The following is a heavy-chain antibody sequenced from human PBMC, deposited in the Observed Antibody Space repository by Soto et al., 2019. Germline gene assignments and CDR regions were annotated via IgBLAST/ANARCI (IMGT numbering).Heavy chain of an antibody. CDR1: GFTVSSNY. D-gene: IGHD3-3*01. Sequence: GGSLRLSCAASGFTVSSNYMSWVRQAPGKGLEWVSVICSGGSTYYADSVKGRFTISRDNSKNTLYLQMNSLRAEDTAVYYCARGNYDFWSGYFDYYFDYWGQGTLVTVSS. CDR3: ARGNYDFWSGYFDYYFDY. CDR2: ICSGGST. J-gene: IGHJ4*02. V-gene: IGHV3-66*01.